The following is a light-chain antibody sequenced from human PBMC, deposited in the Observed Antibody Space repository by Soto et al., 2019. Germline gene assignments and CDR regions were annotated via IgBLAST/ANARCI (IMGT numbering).Light chain of an antibody. V-gene: IGKV3-20*01. J-gene: IGKJ5*01. CDR3: QEYGSSPRVT. Sequence: EIVLTQSPGTLSLSPGERATLSCRASQSVTSSYLAWYQQKPGQAPRLLIYGASSRATGIPDRFSGSGSGTDFTLTISILEPEDSAVYYCQEYGSSPRVTFGQGTRLEIK. CDR1: QSVTSSY. CDR2: GAS.